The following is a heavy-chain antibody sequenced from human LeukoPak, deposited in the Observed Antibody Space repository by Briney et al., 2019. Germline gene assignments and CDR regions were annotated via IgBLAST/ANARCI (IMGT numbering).Heavy chain of an antibody. V-gene: IGHV3-30*03. CDR1: GFTFSSYG. D-gene: IGHD1-1*01. J-gene: IGHJ4*02. Sequence: GGSLRLSCAASGFTFSSYGMHGVRQAPGKGLEWVAVISYDGSNKYYADSVKGRFTISRDNSKNTLYLQMNSLRAEDTAVYYCATTMDYWGQGTLVTVSS. CDR3: ATTMDY. CDR2: ISYDGSNK.